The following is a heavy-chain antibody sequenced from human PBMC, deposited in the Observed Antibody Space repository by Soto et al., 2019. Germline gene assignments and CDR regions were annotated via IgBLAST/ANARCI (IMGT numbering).Heavy chain of an antibody. D-gene: IGHD1-26*01. CDR3: ARDRDIVGATTFGAFDI. V-gene: IGHV3-7*01. Sequence: PGGSLRLSCADSRFTFSGYWMYWARQAPGKGLYWVANIKEDGSEKNYVDSVRGRFTISRDNSKNTLYLQMNSLRAEDTAVYYCARDRDIVGATTFGAFDIWGQGTMVTVSS. J-gene: IGHJ3*02. CDR1: RFTFSGYW. CDR2: IKEDGSEK.